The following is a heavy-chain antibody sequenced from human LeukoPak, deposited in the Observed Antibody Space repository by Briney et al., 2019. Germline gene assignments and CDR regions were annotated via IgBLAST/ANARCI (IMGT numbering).Heavy chain of an antibody. D-gene: IGHD3-16*02. CDR1: GGSISSYY. CDR3: ARVGLRLGELSFSPFDY. CDR2: IYYSGST. V-gene: IGHV4-59*01. J-gene: IGHJ4*02. Sequence: SSETLSLTCTVSGGSISSYYWSWIRQPPGRGLEWIGYIYYSGSTNYNPSLKSRVTISVDTSKNQFSLKLSSVTAADTAVYYCARVGLRLGELSFSPFDYWGQGTLVTVSS.